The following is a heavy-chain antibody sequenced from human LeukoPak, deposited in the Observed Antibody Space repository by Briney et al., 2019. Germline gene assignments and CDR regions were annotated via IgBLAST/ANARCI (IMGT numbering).Heavy chain of an antibody. J-gene: IGHJ3*02. CDR2: ISGGVECA. D-gene: IGHD1-14*01. Sequence: GGSLRLSCAVSGFTFNTCAVGGVPRAPGKGRVLFASISGGVECAYYADSVKGRFTISTYNSKNTLYLQMNSLRAEDTAVYYCSKDACTGAFDIWGQRKMVTVSS. CDR3: SKDACTGAFDI. V-gene: IGHV3-23*01. CDR1: GFTFNTCA.